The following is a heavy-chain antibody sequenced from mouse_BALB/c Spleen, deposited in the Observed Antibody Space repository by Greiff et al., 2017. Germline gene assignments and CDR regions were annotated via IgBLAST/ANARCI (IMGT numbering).Heavy chain of an antibody. CDR3: ARPSLAYAMDY. J-gene: IGHJ4*01. V-gene: IGHV5-17*02. D-gene: IGHD1-2*01. CDR1: GFTFSSFG. Sequence: EVQRVESGGGLVQPGGSRKLSCAASGFTFSSFGMHWVRQAPEKGLEWVAYISSGSSTIYYADTVKGRFTISRDNPKNTLFLQMTSLRSEDTAMYYCARPSLAYAMDYWGQETSLTLSS. CDR2: ISSGSSTI.